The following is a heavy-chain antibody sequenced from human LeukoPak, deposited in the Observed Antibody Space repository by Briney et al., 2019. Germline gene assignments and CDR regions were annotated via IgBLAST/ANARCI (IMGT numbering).Heavy chain of an antibody. Sequence: SQTLSLTCTVSGNFIGSGVYCWSWIRQRPGAGLQWIWYICSSGSTSYNPSLRSRVTMSIDTSNNQFSLKLNSVTAADTAVYYCARDGGGSLYGMDVWGQGTTVTVSS. CDR3: ARDGGGSLYGMDV. CDR1: GNFIGSGVYC. J-gene: IGHJ6*02. CDR2: ICSSGST. V-gene: IGHV4-31*03. D-gene: IGHD2-15*01.